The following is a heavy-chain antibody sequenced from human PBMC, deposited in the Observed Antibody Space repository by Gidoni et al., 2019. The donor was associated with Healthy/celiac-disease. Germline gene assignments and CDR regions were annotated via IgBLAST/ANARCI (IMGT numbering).Heavy chain of an antibody. Sequence: QVQLQQWGAGLLKPSETLSLTCAVNGGSFRGYYWSWIRQPPGKGLEWIGEINHSGSTNYNPSLKSRVTISVDTSKNQFSLKLSSVTAADTAVYYCARGRVLGYCSGGSCYNYGMDVWGQGTTVTVSS. CDR3: ARGRVLGYCSGGSCYNYGMDV. D-gene: IGHD2-15*01. CDR1: GGSFRGYY. V-gene: IGHV4-34*01. CDR2: INHSGST. J-gene: IGHJ6*02.